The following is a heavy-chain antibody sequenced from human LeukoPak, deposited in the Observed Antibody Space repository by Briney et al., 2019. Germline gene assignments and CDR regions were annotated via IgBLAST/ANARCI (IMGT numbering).Heavy chain of an antibody. Sequence: ASVTVSCKASGYTFTSYGISWVRQAPGQGLEWMGCISAYKGNTNYVQKLQGRDTMTTGTSTSTAYMELRRLRSDDTVVYYCARAYYYSSGYYRGGVGYWGQGTLVTVSS. CDR3: ARAYYYSSGYYRGGVGY. D-gene: IGHD3-22*01. CDR1: GYTFTSYG. V-gene: IGHV1-18*01. CDR2: ISAYKGNT. J-gene: IGHJ4*02.